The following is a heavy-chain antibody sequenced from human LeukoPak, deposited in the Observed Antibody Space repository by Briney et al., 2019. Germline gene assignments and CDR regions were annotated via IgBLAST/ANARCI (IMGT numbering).Heavy chain of an antibody. CDR2: LSWNSGSI. D-gene: IGHD3-22*01. J-gene: IGHJ4*02. V-gene: IGHV3-9*01. CDR3: AVEVSADYDSSGSLDY. Sequence: GGSLRLSCAASGFTFDDYAMHWVRQAPGKGLEWASGLSWNSGSIGYADSVKGRFTISRDNAKNSLYLQMNSLRAEDTALYYCAVEVSADYDSSGSLDYWGQGALVTVSS. CDR1: GFTFDDYA.